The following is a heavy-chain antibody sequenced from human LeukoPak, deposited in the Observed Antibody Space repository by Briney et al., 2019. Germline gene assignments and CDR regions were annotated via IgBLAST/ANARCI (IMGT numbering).Heavy chain of an antibody. CDR2: INPSGGST. CDR3: ARGRENIVVVPAEIDY. D-gene: IGHD2-2*01. V-gene: IGHV1-2*02. J-gene: IGHJ4*02. Sequence: ASVKVSCKASGYTFTGYYMHWVRQAPGQGLEWMGIINPSGGSTSYAQKFQGRVTMTRDTSISTAYMELSGLRSDDTAVYYCARGRENIVVVPAEIDYWGQGTLVTVSS. CDR1: GYTFTGYY.